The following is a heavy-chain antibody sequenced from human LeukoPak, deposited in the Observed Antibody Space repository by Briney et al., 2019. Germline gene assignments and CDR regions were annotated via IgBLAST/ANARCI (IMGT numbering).Heavy chain of an antibody. J-gene: IGHJ4*02. CDR3: ARERAVAGLFDY. CDR2: IYSGGRT. Sequence: GGSLRLSCAASGFSISSKYMSWVRQAPGKGLEWISVIYSGGRTYYPDSVKGRFTISRDNSKNTLYLQMNSMRSEDTAVYYCARERAVAGLFDYWGQGTLVTVSS. V-gene: IGHV3-66*01. D-gene: IGHD6-19*01. CDR1: GFSISSKY.